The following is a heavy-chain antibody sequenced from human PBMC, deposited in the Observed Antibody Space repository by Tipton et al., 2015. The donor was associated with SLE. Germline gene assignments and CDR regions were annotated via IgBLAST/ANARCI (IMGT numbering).Heavy chain of an antibody. CDR1: GYTFTSYD. V-gene: IGHV1-18*01. J-gene: IGHJ3*02. CDR3: AERYDTFEI. CDR2: ISAYTGET. D-gene: IGHD1-1*01. Sequence: QLVQSGAEVKRPGASVKVSCKASGYTFTSYDITWVRQAPGQGLEWMGWISAYTGETNSAQRVQGRVTMTTDTSRTTAYMELRSLRSDDTAVYYCAERYDTFEIWGQGTMITVSS.